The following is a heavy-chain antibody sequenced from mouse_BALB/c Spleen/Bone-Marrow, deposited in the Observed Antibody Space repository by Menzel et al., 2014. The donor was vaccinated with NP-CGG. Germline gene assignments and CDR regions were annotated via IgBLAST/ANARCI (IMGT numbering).Heavy chain of an antibody. CDR3: AREGWLLRFDY. CDR2: INPYNDVT. V-gene: IGHV1-14*01. Sequence: VQLQQSGPELVKPGTSVKMSCKASGYIFTSYVMDWVKQKPGQGLEWIGYINPYNDVTNYNEKFKGKATLTSDKSSSTAYMEVSSLTSEDSAVHYCAREGWLLRFDYWGQGTTLTVSS. CDR1: GYIFTSYV. D-gene: IGHD2-3*01. J-gene: IGHJ2*01.